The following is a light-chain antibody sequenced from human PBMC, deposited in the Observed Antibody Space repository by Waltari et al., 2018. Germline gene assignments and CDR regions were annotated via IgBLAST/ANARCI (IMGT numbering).Light chain of an antibody. CDR1: QSLLHSNGDIY. V-gene: IGKV2-30*02. CDR2: KVS. CDR3: MQATHFPWT. Sequence: DVVMTQSPLSLPITPGQSASVTCRSRQSLLHSNGDIYLSLFVQKPGQPPRRLIYKVSNRHPGVPDRFSGSGAGTDFTLKITRVEAEDVEIYYCMQATHFPWTFGQGTKVEIK. J-gene: IGKJ1*01.